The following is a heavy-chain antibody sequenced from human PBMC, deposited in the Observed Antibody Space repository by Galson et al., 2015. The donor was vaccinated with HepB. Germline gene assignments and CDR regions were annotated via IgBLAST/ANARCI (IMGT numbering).Heavy chain of an antibody. D-gene: IGHD3-10*01. V-gene: IGHV3-33*01. J-gene: IGHJ5*02. CDR1: EFTFSNFG. CDR3: AGNYYGSGPSQGWYDP. CDR2: IWYDGSNK. Sequence: SLRLSCAASEFTFSNFGFHWVRQAPGKGLEWVAVIWYDGSNKYYGESVKGRFTISRDDSKNTLYLQMNSLRAEDTAVYYCAGNYYGSGPSQGWYDPWGQGTLGAVSS.